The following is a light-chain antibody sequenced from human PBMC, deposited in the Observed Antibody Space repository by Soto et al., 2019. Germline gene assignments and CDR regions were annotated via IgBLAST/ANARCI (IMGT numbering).Light chain of an antibody. J-gene: IGLJ1*01. CDR3: SSYAGDNNYV. CDR2: EVI. V-gene: IGLV2-8*01. Sequence: QSVLTQPPSASGSPGQSVTISCTGAISDVGGYDFVSWYQHHPGKAPKLMIYEVIKRPSGVPDRFSGSKSGNTASLTVSGLQAEDEADYYCSSYAGDNNYVIGTGTKVTVL. CDR1: ISDVGGYDF.